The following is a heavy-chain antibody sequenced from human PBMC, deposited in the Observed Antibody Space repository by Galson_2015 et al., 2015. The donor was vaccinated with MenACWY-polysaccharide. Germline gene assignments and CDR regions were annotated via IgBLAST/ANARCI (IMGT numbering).Heavy chain of an antibody. D-gene: IGHD3-16*01. Sequence: SLRLSCAASGFTFSNYTMNWVRQAPGKGLEWVSYIRRTGPRIYYADSVKGRFTISRDNSKNTLYLQMDSLRAEDTAVYYCAKGEEASVLIASIAESWGQGTLVTGSS. V-gene: IGHV3-23*01. CDR2: IRRTGPRI. CDR1: GFTFSNYT. J-gene: IGHJ5*02. CDR3: AKGEEASVLIASIAES.